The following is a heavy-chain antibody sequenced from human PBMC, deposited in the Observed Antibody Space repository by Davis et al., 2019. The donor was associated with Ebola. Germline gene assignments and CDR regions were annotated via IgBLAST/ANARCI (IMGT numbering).Heavy chain of an antibody. CDR3: ARGSPYYYDFDY. V-gene: IGHV3-48*03. D-gene: IGHD3-22*01. CDR1: GFTFSSYE. CDR2: ISSSGSTI. Sequence: PGGSLRLSCAASGFTFSSYEMNWVRQAPGKGLEWVSYISSSGSTIYYADSVKGRFTISRDNAKNSLYLQMNSLRAEDTAVYYCARGSPYYYDFDYWGQGTLVTVSS. J-gene: IGHJ4*02.